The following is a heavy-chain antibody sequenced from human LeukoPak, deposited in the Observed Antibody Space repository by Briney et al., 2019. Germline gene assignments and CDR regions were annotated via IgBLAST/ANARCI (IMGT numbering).Heavy chain of an antibody. J-gene: IGHJ6*03. CDR1: GFTFGDYA. CDR3: TCGIGNYYYYYMDV. Sequence: PGGSLRLSCTASGFTFGDYAMSWVRQAPGKGLEWVGFIRSKAYGGTTEYAASVKGRFTISRDDSKSIAYLQMNSLKTEDTAVYYCTCGIGNYYYYYMDVWGKGTTVTISS. V-gene: IGHV3-49*04. CDR2: IRSKAYGGTT. D-gene: IGHD1-26*01.